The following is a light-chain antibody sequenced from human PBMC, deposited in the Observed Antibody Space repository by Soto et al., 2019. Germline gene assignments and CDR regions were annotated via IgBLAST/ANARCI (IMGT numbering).Light chain of an antibody. V-gene: IGLV2-11*01. J-gene: IGLJ3*02. CDR3: CSYAGSYTWV. CDR1: SSDVGDYNY. Sequence: QSVLTQPRSVSGSPGQSVTISCPGTSSDVGDYNYVSWYQQHPGKAPKLMIYDVSKRPSGVPDRFSGSKSGNTASLTISGLQAEDEADYYCCSYAGSYTWVFGGGTKVTVL. CDR2: DVS.